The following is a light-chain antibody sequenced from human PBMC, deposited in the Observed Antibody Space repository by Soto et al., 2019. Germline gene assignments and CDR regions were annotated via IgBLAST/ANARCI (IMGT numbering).Light chain of an antibody. CDR1: SGSVSTSYY. V-gene: IGLV8-61*01. CDR2: STN. Sequence: QTVVTQEPSFSVSPGGTVTLTCGLSSGSVSTSYYPSWYQQTPGQAPRTLIYSTNTRSSGVPDRFSGSILGNKAALTITGAEGDLESVYYWGLYRGRGFWVFGGGTKLTAL. CDR3: GLYRGRGFWV. J-gene: IGLJ3*02.